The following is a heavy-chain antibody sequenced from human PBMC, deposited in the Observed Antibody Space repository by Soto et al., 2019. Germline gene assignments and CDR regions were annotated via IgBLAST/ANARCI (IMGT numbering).Heavy chain of an antibody. CDR2: IYYSGST. J-gene: IGHJ4*02. Sequence: SETLSLTCTVSGGSISSYYWSWIRQPPGKGLEWIGYIYYSGSTNYNPSLKSRVTISVDTSKNQFSLKLSSVTAADTAVYYCAGSPGSVAGSLGYWGQGTLVTVSS. CDR3: AGSPGSVAGSLGY. D-gene: IGHD6-19*01. V-gene: IGHV4-59*08. CDR1: GGSISSYY.